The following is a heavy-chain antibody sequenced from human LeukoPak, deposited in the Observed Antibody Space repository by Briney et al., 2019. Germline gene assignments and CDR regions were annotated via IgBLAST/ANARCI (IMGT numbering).Heavy chain of an antibody. CDR2: IYYSGST. V-gene: IGHV4-39*07. Sequence: SETLSLTCTVSGGSISSSSYYWGWIRQPPGKGLEWIGSIYYSGSTYYNPSLKSRVTISVDTSENQFSLKLSSVTAADTAVYYCAREGVYGDYDSSGYYPLDYWGQGTLVTVSS. J-gene: IGHJ4*02. D-gene: IGHD3-22*01. CDR1: GGSISSSSYY. CDR3: AREGVYGDYDSSGYYPLDY.